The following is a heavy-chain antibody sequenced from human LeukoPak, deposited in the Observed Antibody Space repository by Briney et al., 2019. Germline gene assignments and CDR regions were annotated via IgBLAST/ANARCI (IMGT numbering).Heavy chain of an antibody. CDR1: GFSLSTSGVG. V-gene: IGHV2-5*02. Sequence: SGPTLVNPTQTLTLTCTFSGFSLSTSGVGVGWIRQPPGKALEWLALIYWDDDMRYSPSLKSRLTITKDTSKNQVVLTMTDMDPVDTATYYCARSKMVRGVIISSAPNWFDPWGQGTLVTVSS. J-gene: IGHJ5*02. D-gene: IGHD3-10*01. CDR2: IYWDDDM. CDR3: ARSKMVRGVIISSAPNWFDP.